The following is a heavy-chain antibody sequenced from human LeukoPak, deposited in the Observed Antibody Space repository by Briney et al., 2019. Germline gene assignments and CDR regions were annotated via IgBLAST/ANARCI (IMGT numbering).Heavy chain of an antibody. CDR2: IYYSGST. D-gene: IGHD3-10*01. J-gene: IGHJ4*02. Sequence: SETLSLTCTVSGGSISSYYWSWIRQPPGKGLEWIGYIYYSGSTNYNPSLKSRVTISLDTSKNQFSLKLSSVTAANTAVYYCARSELLWFGGVNSGFDYWGQGTLVTVSS. CDR3: ARSELLWFGGVNSGFDY. CDR1: GGSISSYY. V-gene: IGHV4-59*01.